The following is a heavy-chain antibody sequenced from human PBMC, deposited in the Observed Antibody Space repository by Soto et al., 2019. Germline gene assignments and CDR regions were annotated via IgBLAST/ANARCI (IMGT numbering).Heavy chain of an antibody. Sequence: LEAMSVTYTVALGSISSDYWSCIRQPAGKGLEWIGRIYTSGSTNYNPSLKSRVTISVDTSKNQFSLRLNSVTAADTAIYYCARDQQMGRLDPWGQATLVTLSS. CDR3: ARDQQMGRLDP. D-gene: IGHD3-10*01. CDR1: LGSISSDY. J-gene: IGHJ5*02. CDR2: IYTSGST. V-gene: IGHV4-4*07.